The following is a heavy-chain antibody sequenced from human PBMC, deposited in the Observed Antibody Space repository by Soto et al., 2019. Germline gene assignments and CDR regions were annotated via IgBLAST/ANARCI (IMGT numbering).Heavy chain of an antibody. CDR1: GFTFSSYS. CDR3: AREGGGSGGYYYYGMDV. V-gene: IGHV3-21*01. J-gene: IGHJ6*02. D-gene: IGHD2-15*01. Sequence: GGSLRLSCAASGFTFSSYSMNWARQAPGKGLEWVSSISSSSSYIYYADSVKGRFTISRDNAKNSLYLQMNSLRAEDTAVYYCAREGGGSGGYYYYGMDVWGQGTTVTVSS. CDR2: ISSSSSYI.